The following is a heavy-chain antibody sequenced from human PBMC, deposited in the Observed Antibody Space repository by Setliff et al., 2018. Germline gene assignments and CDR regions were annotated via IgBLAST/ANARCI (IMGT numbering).Heavy chain of an antibody. V-gene: IGHV5-51*01. D-gene: IGHD2-2*01. CDR1: GYSFTSDW. CDR2: IYPGNSNT. Sequence: GESLKISCKGSGYSFTSDWIAWVRQMPGKGLECMGIIYPGNSNTRYSPPFQGQVTISADKAINTAYLQWNSLQASDTAMYYCARQGCSSTSCHSIDYWGQGTLVTVSS. CDR3: ARQGCSSTSCHSIDY. J-gene: IGHJ4*02.